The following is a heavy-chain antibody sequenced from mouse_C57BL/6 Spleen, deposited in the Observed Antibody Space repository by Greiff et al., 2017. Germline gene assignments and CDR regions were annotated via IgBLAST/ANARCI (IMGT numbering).Heavy chain of an antibody. CDR2: IYPGDGDT. CDR1: GYAFSSYW. D-gene: IGHD2-3*01. CDR3: ARDDGYYPYYFDY. V-gene: IGHV1-80*01. Sequence: VQLQQSGAELVKPGASVKISCKASGYAFSSYWMNWVKQRPGQGLEWIGQIYPGDGDTNYNGKFKGKATLTADKSSSTAYMQLSSLTSEDSAVYFCARDDGYYPYYFDYWGQGTTLTVSS. J-gene: IGHJ2*01.